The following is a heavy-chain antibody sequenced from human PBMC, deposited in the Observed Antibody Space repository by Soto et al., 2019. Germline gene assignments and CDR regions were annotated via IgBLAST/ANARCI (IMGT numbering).Heavy chain of an antibody. CDR3: ARGPRPSSIGTGAY. CDR2: ISWNSGYI. Sequence: EVQLVESGGGLVQPGRSLRLSCIASGFTFDDHAMHWVRQAPGKGLEWVSGISWNSGYIGYADSVKGRFTISRDNAKNSVHLQMNSLRAEDTAFYYCARGPRPSSIGTGAYWGRGTQVTVSS. J-gene: IGHJ4*02. CDR1: GFTFDDHA. V-gene: IGHV3-9*01. D-gene: IGHD1-1*01.